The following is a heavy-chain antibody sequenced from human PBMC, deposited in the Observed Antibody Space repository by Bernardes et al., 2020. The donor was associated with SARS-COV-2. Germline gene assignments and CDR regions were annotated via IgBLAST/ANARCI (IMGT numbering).Heavy chain of an antibody. CDR1: GVSFSDYY. Sequence: SESLSLTCAIYGVSFSDYYLSWIRQPPGKGLEWIWEINHRGGTNYNPSLKSRVTISLDMSRNQFSLRMTSLTAADTAVYYCARALGGRQNPVRWGQGTLVTVSS. J-gene: IGHJ4*02. CDR2: INHRGGT. V-gene: IGHV4-34*01. CDR3: ARALGGRQNPVR. D-gene: IGHD3-16*01.